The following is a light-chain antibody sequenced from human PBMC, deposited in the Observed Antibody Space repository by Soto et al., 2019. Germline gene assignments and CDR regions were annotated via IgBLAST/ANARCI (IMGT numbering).Light chain of an antibody. CDR1: QVSSSY. V-gene: IGKV3-11*01. Sequence: EIVLTQSPGTLSLSPGERATLSCRATRQVSSSYLAWYQQKPGQAPRLLIYDASNRATGIPARFSGSGSGTDFTLTISSLEPEDCAVYYCQQYYNWPRTFGQGTRREIK. J-gene: IGKJ5*01. CDR3: QQYYNWPRT. CDR2: DAS.